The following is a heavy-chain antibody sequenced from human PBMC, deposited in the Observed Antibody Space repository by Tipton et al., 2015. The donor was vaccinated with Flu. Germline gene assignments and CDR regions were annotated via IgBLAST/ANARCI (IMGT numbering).Heavy chain of an antibody. CDR2: IYSDGST. J-gene: IGHJ5*02. V-gene: IGHV3-53*01. CDR3: ARGQGANP. CDR1: GFTVSSNY. Sequence: QLVQSGGGLIQPGGSLRLSCAASGFTVSSNYMSWVRQAPGKGLEWVSVIYSDGSTYYIDSVKGRFTISRDNSKNMLSLEMNGLRAEDTAVYYCARGQGANPWGQGTLVTVSS.